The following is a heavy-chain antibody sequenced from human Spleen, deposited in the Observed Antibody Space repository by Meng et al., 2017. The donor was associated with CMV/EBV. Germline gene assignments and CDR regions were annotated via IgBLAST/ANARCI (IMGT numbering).Heavy chain of an antibody. CDR3: ARDVGGPAAKFDY. V-gene: IGHV1-18*01. J-gene: IGHJ4*02. D-gene: IGHD2-2*01. CDR1: GYTFTSHG. Sequence: AYGYTFTSHGISWVRQARGQGLEWMGWISAYNGIATYAQKLQGRVTMTTDTSTSTAYMELRSLKSDDTAVYYCARDVGGPAAKFDYWGQGTLVTVSS. CDR2: ISAYNGIA.